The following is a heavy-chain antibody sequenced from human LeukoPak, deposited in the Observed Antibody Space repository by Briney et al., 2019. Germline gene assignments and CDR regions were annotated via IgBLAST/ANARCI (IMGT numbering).Heavy chain of an antibody. CDR3: ARSRRDGDYLFNAFDI. Sequence: GGSLRLSCAASGFSFSSYNLNWVRQAPGKGLEWVSSLSTSSSYIYYADSVKGRFTVPRDNARNSLELQMNSLRAEDTAVYYCARSRRDGDYLFNAFDIWGQGTMVTVSS. J-gene: IGHJ3*02. D-gene: IGHD4-17*01. CDR1: GFSFSSYN. CDR2: LSTSSSYI. V-gene: IGHV3-21*01.